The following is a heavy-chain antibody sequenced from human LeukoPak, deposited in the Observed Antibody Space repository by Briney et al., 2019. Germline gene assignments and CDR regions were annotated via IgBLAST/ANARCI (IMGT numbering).Heavy chain of an antibody. J-gene: IGHJ3*02. V-gene: IGHV3-20*04. CDR1: GFTFDDYG. CDR2: INWNGGST. D-gene: IGHD3-9*01. Sequence: GGSLRLSCAASGFTFDDYGMSWVRQAPGKGLEWVSGINWNGGSTGYADSVKGRFTISRDNAKNSLYMQMNRLRAEDTALYYCARDGGYDILTGDPRGAFDIWGQGTMVTVSS. CDR3: ARDGGYDILTGDPRGAFDI.